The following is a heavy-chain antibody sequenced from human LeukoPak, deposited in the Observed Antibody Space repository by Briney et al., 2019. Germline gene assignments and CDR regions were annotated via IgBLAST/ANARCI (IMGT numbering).Heavy chain of an antibody. D-gene: IGHD1-1*01. V-gene: IGHV3-33*01. CDR1: GFTFSSYG. Sequence: GGSLRLSCAASGFTFSSYGMHWVRQAPGKGLEWVAVIWYDGSNKYYADSVKGRFTISRDNSKNTLFLQMNSLRAEDTAVYYCARCAERNHDPENYFDYWGQGTLVTVSS. CDR3: ARCAERNHDPENYFDY. CDR2: IWYDGSNK. J-gene: IGHJ4*02.